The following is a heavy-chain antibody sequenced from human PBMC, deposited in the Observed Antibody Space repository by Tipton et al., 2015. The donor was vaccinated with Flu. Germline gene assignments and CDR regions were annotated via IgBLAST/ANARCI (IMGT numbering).Heavy chain of an antibody. J-gene: IGHJ5*02. CDR2: VDYRGST. CDR3: DADGEAFDP. Sequence: TLSLTCTVSGGSISNYNYYWGWIRQSPEKGLEWIGTVDYRGSTYYNPSLKSRVTISIDTSKNRFSLKLTSVTAADTAVYYCDADGEAFDPWGPGTLVTVSS. D-gene: IGHD4-17*01. V-gene: IGHV4-39*07. CDR1: GGSISNYNYY.